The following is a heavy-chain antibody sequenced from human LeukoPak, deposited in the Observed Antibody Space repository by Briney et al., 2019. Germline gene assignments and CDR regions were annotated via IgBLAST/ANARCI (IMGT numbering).Heavy chain of an antibody. D-gene: IGHD6-25*01. CDR2: IFYGEST. CDR1: AGSISNGDYY. V-gene: IGHV4-39*01. Sequence: SETLSLTCSASAGSISNGDYYWGWIRQAPGKGLEWIGCIFYGESTHYNPSLKSRATISVDTSKNQFSLKLTSVTAADAAIYYCARQLPTAAADTRGYFDYWGQGTVVTVSS. J-gene: IGHJ4*01. CDR3: ARQLPTAAADTRGYFDY.